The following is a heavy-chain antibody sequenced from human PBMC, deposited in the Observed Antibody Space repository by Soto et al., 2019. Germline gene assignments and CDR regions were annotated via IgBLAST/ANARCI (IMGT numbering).Heavy chain of an antibody. V-gene: IGHV3-30-3*01. CDR3: ARDSKATLLAFDI. D-gene: IGHD5-12*01. CDR2: ISYDGSNK. CDR1: EFTFSSYA. Sequence: GGSLRLSCAASEFTFSSYAMHWVRQAPGKGLEWVAVISYDGSNKYYADSVKGRFTISRDNSKNTLYLQMNSLTTEDTAVYYCARDSKATLLAFDIWGQGTMVTV. J-gene: IGHJ3*02.